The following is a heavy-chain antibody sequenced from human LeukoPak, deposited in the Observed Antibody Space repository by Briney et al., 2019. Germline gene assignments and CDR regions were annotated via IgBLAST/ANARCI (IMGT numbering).Heavy chain of an antibody. CDR2: ISSSSSTI. V-gene: IGHV3-48*01. Sequence: PGGSLRLSCAASGFTFSSYSMNWVRQAPGKGLKWVSYISSSSSTIYYADSVKGRFTISRDNAKNSLYLQMNSLRAEDTAVYYCASLVVAPMDVWGQGTTVTVSS. J-gene: IGHJ6*02. CDR3: ASLVVAPMDV. D-gene: IGHD3-22*01. CDR1: GFTFSSYS.